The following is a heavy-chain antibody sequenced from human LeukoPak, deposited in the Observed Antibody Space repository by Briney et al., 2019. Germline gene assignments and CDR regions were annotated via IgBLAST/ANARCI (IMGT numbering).Heavy chain of an antibody. Sequence: PSETLSLTCTVSGGSISSYYWSWIRQPPGKGLEWIGYIYYSGSTYYNPSLKSRVTISVDTSKNQFSLKLSSVTAADTAVCYCAREYSYGYDYWGQGTLVTVSS. CDR2: IYYSGST. CDR1: GGSISSYY. V-gene: IGHV4-59*06. J-gene: IGHJ4*02. D-gene: IGHD5-18*01. CDR3: AREYSYGYDY.